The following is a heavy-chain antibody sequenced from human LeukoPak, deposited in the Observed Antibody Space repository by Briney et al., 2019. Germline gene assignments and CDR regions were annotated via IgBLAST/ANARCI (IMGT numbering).Heavy chain of an antibody. Sequence: GGSLRLSCAASGFTFTSYAMSWIRQAPGKGLEWVSATSGGGEDTYYPDSVKGRFTISRDNSKNTLYLRMNSLRAEDTATYYCAKPRAMTTGVGRYFDLWGRGTLVTVSS. CDR2: TSGGGEDT. D-gene: IGHD1-1*01. V-gene: IGHV3-23*01. CDR3: AKPRAMTTGVGRYFDL. CDR1: GFTFTSYA. J-gene: IGHJ2*01.